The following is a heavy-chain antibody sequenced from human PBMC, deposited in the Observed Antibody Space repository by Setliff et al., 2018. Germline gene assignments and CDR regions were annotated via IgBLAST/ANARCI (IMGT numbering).Heavy chain of an antibody. CDR2: IYHSGST. CDR3: ARVSSYGSGSYYYYYYGMDV. D-gene: IGHD3-10*01. Sequence: SETLSLTCAVSGGSISSGYYWGWIRQPPGKGLEWIGNIYHSGSTYYNPSLKSRVTISVDTSKNQFSLKLSSVTAADTAVYYCARVSSYGSGSYYYYYYGMDVWGQGTTVTVSS. V-gene: IGHV4-38-2*01. CDR1: GGSISSGYY. J-gene: IGHJ6*02.